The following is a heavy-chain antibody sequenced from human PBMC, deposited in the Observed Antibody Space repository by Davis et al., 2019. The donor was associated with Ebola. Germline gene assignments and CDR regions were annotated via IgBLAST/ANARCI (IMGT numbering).Heavy chain of an antibody. D-gene: IGHD2-15*01. V-gene: IGHV3-7*01. CDR3: ARDRDIVTPPSAPFDP. CDR1: GFTFSNYW. J-gene: IGHJ5*02. Sequence: GGSLRLSCTASGFTFSNYWMNWVRQAPGKGLEWVANIKQDGSTKYYVDSVKGRFTISRDNAKNSLYLQMNSLRDEDTAVYYCARDRDIVTPPSAPFDPWGQGTLVTVSS. CDR2: IKQDGSTK.